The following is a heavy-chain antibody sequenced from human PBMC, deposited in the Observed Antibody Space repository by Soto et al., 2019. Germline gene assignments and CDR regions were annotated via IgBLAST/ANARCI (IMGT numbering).Heavy chain of an antibody. CDR2: ISYDGSNK. V-gene: IGHV3-30-3*01. CDR1: GFTFSSYA. Sequence: GGSLRLSCAASGFTFSSYAMHWVRQAPGKGLEWVAVISYDGSNKYYADSVKGRFTISRDNSKNTLYLQMNSLRAEDTAVYYCAKDRYCSGGSCYSGFDYCGQGTLVTVSS. CDR3: AKDRYCSGGSCYSGFDY. J-gene: IGHJ4*02. D-gene: IGHD2-15*01.